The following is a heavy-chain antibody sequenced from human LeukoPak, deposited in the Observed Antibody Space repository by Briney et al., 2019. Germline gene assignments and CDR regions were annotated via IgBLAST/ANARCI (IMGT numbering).Heavy chain of an antibody. D-gene: IGHD3-10*01. J-gene: IGHJ4*02. V-gene: IGHV3-21*04. Sequence: GGSLRLSCAASGFTFSSYSMNWVRQAPGKGLEWVSSISSSSSYIYYADSVKGRFTISRDNAKNSLYLQMNSLRAEDTALYYCAKPRMVRGGGFDYWGQGTLVTVSS. CDR3: AKPRMVRGGGFDY. CDR2: ISSSSSYI. CDR1: GFTFSSYS.